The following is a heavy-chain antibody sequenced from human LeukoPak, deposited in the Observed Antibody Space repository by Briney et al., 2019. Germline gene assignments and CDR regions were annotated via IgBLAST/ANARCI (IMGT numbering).Heavy chain of an antibody. V-gene: IGHV3-30*18. Sequence: RAGGSLRRSSPASGFTLRGYGMHWVRQAPGKGLEWVAVISYDGSNKYYADSVKGRFTISRDNSKNTLYLQMNSLRAEDTAVYYCAKVPTTRGDGFDSWGQGTMVSVSS. D-gene: IGHD1-14*01. J-gene: IGHJ3*02. CDR3: AKVPTTRGDGFDS. CDR2: ISYDGSNK. CDR1: GFTLRGYG.